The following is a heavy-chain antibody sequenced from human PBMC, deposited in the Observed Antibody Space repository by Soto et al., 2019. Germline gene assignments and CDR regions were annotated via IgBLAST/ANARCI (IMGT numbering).Heavy chain of an antibody. J-gene: IGHJ6*02. D-gene: IGHD3-22*01. CDR1: GFTFSSYD. CDR2: IGTAGDT. Sequence: LRLSCAASGFTFSSYDMHWVRQATGKGLEWVSAIGTAGDTYYPGSVKGRFTISRENAKNSLYLQMNSLRAGDTAVYYCARAGSGYPLYYGMDVWGQGTTVTVSS. V-gene: IGHV3-13*01. CDR3: ARAGSGYPLYYGMDV.